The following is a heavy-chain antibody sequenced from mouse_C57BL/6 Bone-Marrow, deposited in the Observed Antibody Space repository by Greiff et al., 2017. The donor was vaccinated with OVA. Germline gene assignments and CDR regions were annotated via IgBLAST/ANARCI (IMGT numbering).Heavy chain of an antibody. Sequence: QVHVKQSGAELVRPGASVKLSCKASGYTFTDYYISWVKQRPGQGLEWIARIYPGSGNIYYNEKFKGKATLTAEKSSSTAYMQLSSLTSDDSAVYFCARSERLRDYFDYWGQGTTPTVSS. J-gene: IGHJ2*01. CDR3: ARSERLRDYFDY. V-gene: IGHV1-76*01. CDR1: GYTFTDYY. D-gene: IGHD2-2*01. CDR2: IYPGSGNI.